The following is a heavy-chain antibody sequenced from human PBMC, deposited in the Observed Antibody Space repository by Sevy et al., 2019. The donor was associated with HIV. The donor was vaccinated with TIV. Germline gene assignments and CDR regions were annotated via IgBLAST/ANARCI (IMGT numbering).Heavy chain of an antibody. V-gene: IGHV3-74*01. D-gene: IGHD3-3*01. CDR3: ARGQVLRFLEWPTYGMDV. CDR1: GFTFSSHW. J-gene: IGHJ6*02. Sequence: GESLKISCAASGFTFSSHWMFWVRQAPGKCLVWVSHINSHGTITNYADSVKGRFTISRDNAKNTVYLQINSLRAEDTAVYYCARGQVLRFLEWPTYGMDVWGQGTTVTVSS. CDR2: INSHGTIT.